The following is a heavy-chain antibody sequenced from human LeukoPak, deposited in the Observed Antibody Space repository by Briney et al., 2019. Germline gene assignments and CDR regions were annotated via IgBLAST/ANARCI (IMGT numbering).Heavy chain of an antibody. V-gene: IGHV4-34*01. CDR1: GGSFSGYY. CDR2: INHSGST. D-gene: IGHD3-10*01. CDR3: ARGRRVRGAPFDY. Sequence: SETLSLTCAVYGGSFSGYYWSWIRQPPGKELEWIGEINHSGSTNYNPSLKSRVTISVDTSKNQFSLKLSSVTAADTAVYYCARGRRVRGAPFDYWGQGTLVTVSS. J-gene: IGHJ4*02.